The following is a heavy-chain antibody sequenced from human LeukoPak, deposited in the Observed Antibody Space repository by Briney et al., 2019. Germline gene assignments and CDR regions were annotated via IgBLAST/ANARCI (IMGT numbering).Heavy chain of an antibody. CDR1: GGSISSYY. CDR2: IYYSGST. V-gene: IGHV4-59*06. CDR3: ARTKRPSITIFGVVTRFDY. J-gene: IGHJ4*02. Sequence: SETLSLTCTVSGGSISSYYWSWIRQPPGKGLEWIGYIYYSGSTYYNPSLKSRVTISVDTSKNQFSLKLSSVTAADTAVYYCARTKRPSITIFGVVTRFDYWGQGTLVTVSS. D-gene: IGHD3-3*01.